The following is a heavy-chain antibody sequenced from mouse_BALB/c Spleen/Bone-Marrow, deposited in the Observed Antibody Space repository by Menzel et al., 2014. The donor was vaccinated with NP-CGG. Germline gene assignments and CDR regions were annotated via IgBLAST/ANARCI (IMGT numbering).Heavy chain of an antibody. CDR1: GFTFSSYG. Sequence: VQLKESGGGLVQPGGSLKLSCVASGFTFSSYGMSWVRQTPDKRLELVATINNNGGSTYYPDSVKGQFTISRDNAKNTLYLQMSSLKSEDTAMYYCARVYGWYFDVWSAGTTVTVSS. CDR3: ARVYGWYFDV. D-gene: IGHD1-1*01. J-gene: IGHJ1*01. V-gene: IGHV5-6-3*01. CDR2: INNNGGST.